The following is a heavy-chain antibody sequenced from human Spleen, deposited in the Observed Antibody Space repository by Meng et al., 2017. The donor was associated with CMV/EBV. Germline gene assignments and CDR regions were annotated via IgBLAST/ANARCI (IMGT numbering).Heavy chain of an antibody. D-gene: IGHD5-24*01. J-gene: IGHJ4*02. CDR2: FYWNDDK. V-gene: IGHV2-5*01. CDR1: GFSLSTSGVS. Sequence: SGPTLVKPTQTLTLTCTFSGFSLSTSGVSVGWIRQSPGKALEWLAIFYWNDDKRYSPSLKSRLTITKDTSKNQVVLRMTNMDSLDTGTYYCAHGRGYNYPFDYWGQGTLVTVSS. CDR3: AHGRGYNYPFDY.